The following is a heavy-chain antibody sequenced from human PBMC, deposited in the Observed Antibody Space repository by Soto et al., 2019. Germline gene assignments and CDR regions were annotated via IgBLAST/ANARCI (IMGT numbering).Heavy chain of an antibody. CDR1: GFTFSSYS. CDR3: AKDQGAGGGNSLDY. J-gene: IGHJ4*02. V-gene: IGHV3-21*01. D-gene: IGHD2-21*02. CDR2: ISSSSSYI. Sequence: EVQLVESGGGLVKPGGSLRLSCAASGFTFSSYSMNWVRQAPGKGLEWVSSISSSSSYIYYADSVKGRFTISRDNAKNSLYLQMNSLRAEDTAVYYCAKDQGAGGGNSLDYWGQGNLVTVSS.